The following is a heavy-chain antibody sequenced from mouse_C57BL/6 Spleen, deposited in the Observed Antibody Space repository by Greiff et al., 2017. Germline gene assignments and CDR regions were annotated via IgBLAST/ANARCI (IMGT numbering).Heavy chain of an antibody. CDR2: ISSGSSTI. CDR3: ARDYDSF. V-gene: IGHV5-17*01. J-gene: IGHJ3*01. CDR1: GFTFSDYG. D-gene: IGHD2-4*01. Sequence: VQLKESGGGLVKPGGSLKLSCAASGFTFSDYGMHWVRQAPEKGLEWVAYISSGSSTIYYADTVKGRFTISRDNAKNTLFLQMTSLRSEDTAMYYCARDYDSFWGQGTLVTVSA.